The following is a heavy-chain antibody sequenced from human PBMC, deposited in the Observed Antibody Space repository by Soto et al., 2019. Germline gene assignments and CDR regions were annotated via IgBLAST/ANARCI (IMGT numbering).Heavy chain of an antibody. J-gene: IGHJ4*02. CDR2: INPNNGGT. CDR3: ARTLCIEVVVSRCVY. Sequence: QAPGQGLEWMGWINPNNGGTNYAQKFQCRITMTRDTSITTAYMELSILRSDDTDVYYCARTLCIEVVVSRCVYWGQVTLVPVSS. D-gene: IGHD6-19*01. V-gene: IGHV1-2*02.